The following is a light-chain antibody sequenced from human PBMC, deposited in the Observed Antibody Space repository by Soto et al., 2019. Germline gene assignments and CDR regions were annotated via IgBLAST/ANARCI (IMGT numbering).Light chain of an antibody. V-gene: IGLV1-47*01. CDR3: AAWDDSLSAVV. CDR1: SSNIGSNY. J-gene: IGLJ2*01. CDR2: RNN. Sequence: QSVLTQPPSASGTPGQRVTISGSGSSSNIGSNYVYWYQQLPGTAPKLLIYRNNQRPSGVPDRFSGSKSGTSASLAISGLRSEDEADYYCAAWDDSLSAVVFGGGTKLTVL.